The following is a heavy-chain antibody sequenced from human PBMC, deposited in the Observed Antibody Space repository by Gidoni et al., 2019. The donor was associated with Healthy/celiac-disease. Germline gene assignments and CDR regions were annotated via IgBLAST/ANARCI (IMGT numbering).Heavy chain of an antibody. Sequence: QVQLVESGGGVVQPGRSLRLSCAASGFTFSSYGMHWVRQAPGKGLEWVAVIWYDGSNKYYADSVKGRFTISRDNSKNTLYLQMNSLRAEDTAVYYCARDSRRWLQLGYFDYWGQGTLVTVSS. CDR3: ARDSRRWLQLGYFDY. CDR1: GFTFSSYG. J-gene: IGHJ4*02. D-gene: IGHD5-12*01. V-gene: IGHV3-33*01. CDR2: IWYDGSNK.